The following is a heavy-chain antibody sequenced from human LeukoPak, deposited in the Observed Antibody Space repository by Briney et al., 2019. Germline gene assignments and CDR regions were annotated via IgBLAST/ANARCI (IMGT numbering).Heavy chain of an antibody. CDR2: IYGGST. CDR1: GFTVSDNY. J-gene: IGHJ6*03. D-gene: IGHD2/OR15-2a*01. V-gene: IGHV3-53*01. CDR3: TRDFEGVHRTTNSYTYYYYMDV. Sequence: PGGSLRLSCAASGFTVSDNYMTWVRQAPGKGLEWVSIIYGGSTYYADSVKGRFTISRDNSKNTVYLQMNSLRAEDTAVYYCTRDFEGVHRTTNSYTYYYYMDVWGKGTTVIVSS.